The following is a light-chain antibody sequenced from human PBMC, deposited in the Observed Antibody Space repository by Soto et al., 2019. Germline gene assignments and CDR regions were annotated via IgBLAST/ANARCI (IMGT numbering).Light chain of an antibody. J-gene: IGKJ3*01. V-gene: IGKV3-20*01. Sequence: EIVLTQSPGTLSLSPGERATLSCRASQSVSSSYLAWYQQKPGQAPRLLIYGASSRATGIPDRFSGSGSGTDFTLTISRQEPEDFAVYYCQEYGSSPFPFGPGTKVDIK. CDR2: GAS. CDR1: QSVSSSY. CDR3: QEYGSSPFP.